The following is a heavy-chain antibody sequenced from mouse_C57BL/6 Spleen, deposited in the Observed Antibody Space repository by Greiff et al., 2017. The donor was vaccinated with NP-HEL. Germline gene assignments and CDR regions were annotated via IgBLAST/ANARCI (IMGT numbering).Heavy chain of an antibody. CDR3: ERANYYGSSYVWYFDV. J-gene: IGHJ1*03. Sequence: VQLQQPGTELVKPGASVKLSCKASGYTFTSYWMHWVKQRPGQGLEWIGNINPSNGGTNYNEKFKSKATLTVDKSSSTAYMQLSSLTSEDSEVYYCERANYYGSSYVWYFDVWGTGTTVTVAS. V-gene: IGHV1-53*01. CDR2: INPSNGGT. D-gene: IGHD1-1*01. CDR1: GYTFTSYW.